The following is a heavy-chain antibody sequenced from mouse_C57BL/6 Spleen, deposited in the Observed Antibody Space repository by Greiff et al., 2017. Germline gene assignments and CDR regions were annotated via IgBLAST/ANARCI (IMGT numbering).Heavy chain of an antibody. CDR3: TRDHYYGSSYYFDY. CDR2: IYPGNSDT. J-gene: IGHJ2*01. CDR1: GYTFTSYW. V-gene: IGHV1-5*01. Sequence: VQLQQSGTVLARPGASVKMSCKTSGYTFTSYWMHWVKQRPGQGLEWIGAIYPGNSDTSYNQKFKGKAKLTAVTSASTAYMELSSLTNEDSAVYYCTRDHYYGSSYYFDYWGQGTTLTVSS. D-gene: IGHD1-1*01.